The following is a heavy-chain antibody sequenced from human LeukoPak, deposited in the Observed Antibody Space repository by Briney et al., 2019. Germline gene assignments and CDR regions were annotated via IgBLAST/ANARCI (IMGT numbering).Heavy chain of an antibody. CDR1: GYTFTGYY. J-gene: IGHJ6*03. Sequence: ASVKVSCKASGYTFTGYYMHWVRPAPGQGLEWMGRINPNSGGTNYAQKFQGRATMTRDTSISTAYMDMSRLRSYDTAVYYCAPNLEADFYCYYMDFWGKGTTVTVSS. D-gene: IGHD1-1*01. CDR2: INPNSGGT. V-gene: IGHV1-2*06. CDR3: APNLEADFYCYYMDF.